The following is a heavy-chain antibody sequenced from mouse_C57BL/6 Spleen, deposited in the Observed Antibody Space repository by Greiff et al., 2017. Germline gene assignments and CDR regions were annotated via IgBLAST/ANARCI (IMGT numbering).Heavy chain of an antibody. Sequence: EVKLVESGGGLVKPGGSLKLSCAASGFTFSSYTMSWVRQTPEKRLEWVATISGGGGNTYYPDSVKGRFTISRDNAKNTLYLQMSSLRSEDTALYYCARQDYYGSSYVLFDYWGQGTTLTVSS. CDR2: ISGGGGNT. CDR3: ARQDYYGSSYVLFDY. CDR1: GFTFSSYT. J-gene: IGHJ2*01. V-gene: IGHV5-9*01. D-gene: IGHD1-1*01.